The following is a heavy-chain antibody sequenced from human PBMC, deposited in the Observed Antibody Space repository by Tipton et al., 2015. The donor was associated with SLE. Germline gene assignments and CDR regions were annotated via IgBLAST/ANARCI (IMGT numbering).Heavy chain of an antibody. CDR3: ARGWVGGYDYFDY. CDR1: GGSIRSDDYY. V-gene: IGHV4-31*03. J-gene: IGHJ4*01. Sequence: TLSLTCTVSGGSIRSDDYYWTWIRQHPGKGLEWIGHINYGGSTYYNPSLKSRLTISVDTSKNQFSLKLSSVTAADTAVYFCARGWVGGYDYFDYWGQGTLVTVSS. D-gene: IGHD5-12*01. CDR2: INYGGST.